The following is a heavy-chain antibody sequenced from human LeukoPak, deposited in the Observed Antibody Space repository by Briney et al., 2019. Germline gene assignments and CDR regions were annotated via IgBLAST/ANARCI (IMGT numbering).Heavy chain of an antibody. CDR1: GFTFSSYS. D-gene: IGHD3-10*01. CDR3: ARDPTMVRGGRNWFDP. V-gene: IGHV3-30*03. Sequence: GGSLRLSCAASGFTFSSYSMNWVRQAPGKGLEWVAVISYDGSNKYYADSVKGRFTISRDNSKNTLYLQMNSLRAEDTAVYYCARDPTMVRGGRNWFDPWGKGTPVTVSS. J-gene: IGHJ5*02. CDR2: ISYDGSNK.